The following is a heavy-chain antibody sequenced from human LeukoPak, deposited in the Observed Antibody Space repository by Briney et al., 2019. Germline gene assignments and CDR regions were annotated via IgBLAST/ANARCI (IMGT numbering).Heavy chain of an antibody. Sequence: GESLKISCKGSGYSFTNYWIAWVRQMPGKGLEWMGIIYPDDSDIRYSPSFQGQVTILADKSISTAYLQWSSLKASDTAMYYCARIWLRAFDIWGQGTMVTVSS. CDR3: ARIWLRAFDI. J-gene: IGHJ3*02. V-gene: IGHV5-51*01. CDR2: IYPDDSDI. D-gene: IGHD3-16*01. CDR1: GYSFTNYW.